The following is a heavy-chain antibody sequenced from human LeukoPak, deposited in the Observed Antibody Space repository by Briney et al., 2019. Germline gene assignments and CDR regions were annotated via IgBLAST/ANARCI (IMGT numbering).Heavy chain of an antibody. V-gene: IGHV3-23*01. CDR3: AKVSVCFGCYFDY. Sequence: GGSLRLSCVASGYTFRDHGMAWVRQAPGKGLEWVSAVNGAGIGTYYAETVKGRFTISRDNSKNTVYLQMNTLRAEDTAIYYCAKVSVCFGCYFDYWSQGILVTVSS. CDR2: VNGAGIGT. J-gene: IGHJ4*02. CDR1: GYTFRDHG. D-gene: IGHD3-16*01.